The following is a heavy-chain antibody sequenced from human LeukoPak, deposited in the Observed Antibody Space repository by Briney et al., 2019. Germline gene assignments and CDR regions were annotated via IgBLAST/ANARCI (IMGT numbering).Heavy chain of an antibody. V-gene: IGHV4-59*01. D-gene: IGHD1-26*01. Sequence: SETLSLTCTVPGGSISSYYWSWIRQPPGKGLEWIGYIYYSGSTNYNPSLKSRVTISVDTSKNQFSLKLSSVTAADTAVYYCAGGHWELLVYDYWGQGTLVTVSS. CDR2: IYYSGST. CDR3: AGGHWELLVYDY. J-gene: IGHJ4*02. CDR1: GGSISSYY.